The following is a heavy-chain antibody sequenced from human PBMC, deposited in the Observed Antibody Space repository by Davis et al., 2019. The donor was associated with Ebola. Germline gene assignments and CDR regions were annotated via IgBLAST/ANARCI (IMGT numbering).Heavy chain of an antibody. CDR2: IYYSGST. J-gene: IGHJ5*02. CDR3: ASGITTFTVVGVGWFDP. Sequence: SETLSLTCTVSGGSINSGRYYWSWIRQHPGKGLEWIGYIYYSGSTYYNPSLKSRITISLDTSKNQFSLKLTSVTAADTAVYYGASGITTFTVVGVGWFDPWSQGTLVTVSS. D-gene: IGHD3-3*01. CDR1: GGSINSGRYY. V-gene: IGHV4-31*03.